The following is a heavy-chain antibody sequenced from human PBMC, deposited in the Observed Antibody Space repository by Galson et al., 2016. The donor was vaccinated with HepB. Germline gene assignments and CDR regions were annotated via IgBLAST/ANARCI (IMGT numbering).Heavy chain of an antibody. CDR3: ARGGCSGYSATDY. J-gene: IGHJ4*02. CDR2: ISTSGYTI. D-gene: IGHD3-22*01. Sequence: SLRLSCAASGFTFSDYYMSWIRQAPGKGLEWASYISTSGYTIYYADSVKGRFTISRDNAKNALYLQMNSRRAADTAVYYCARGGCSGYSATDYWGQGTLGTVST. V-gene: IGHV3-11*01. CDR1: GFTFSDYY.